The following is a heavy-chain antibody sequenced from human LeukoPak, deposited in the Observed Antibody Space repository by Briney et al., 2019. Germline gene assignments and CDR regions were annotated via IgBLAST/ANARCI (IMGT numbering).Heavy chain of an antibody. CDR3: AKSRRLYGDFIDY. CDR2: LSGNGGST. J-gene: IGHJ4*02. Sequence: PGGSLRLSCAASGFTFSTYAMNRVRQAPGRGLEWVSTLSGNGGSTYYADSVKGRFTISRDNSKSTLYLQMNSLKGEDTAVYYCAKSRRLYGDFIDYWGQGTLVTVSS. CDR1: GFTFSTYA. V-gene: IGHV3-23*01. D-gene: IGHD4-17*01.